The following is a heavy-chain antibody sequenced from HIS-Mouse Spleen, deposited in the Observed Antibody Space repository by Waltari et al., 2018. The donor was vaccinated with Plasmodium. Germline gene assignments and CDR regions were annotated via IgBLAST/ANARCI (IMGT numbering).Heavy chain of an antibody. CDR2: INHSGST. CDR3: ARLVVVASKDSY. Sequence: QVQLQQWGAGLLTPSETLSLTCAVYGGSFSGYYWSWIRQPPGKGLELIGEINHSGSTNYNPSLKSRVTISVDTSKNQFSLKLSSVTAADTAVYYCARLVVVASKDSYWGQGTLVTVSS. J-gene: IGHJ4*02. CDR1: GGSFSGYY. D-gene: IGHD2-15*01. V-gene: IGHV4-34*01.